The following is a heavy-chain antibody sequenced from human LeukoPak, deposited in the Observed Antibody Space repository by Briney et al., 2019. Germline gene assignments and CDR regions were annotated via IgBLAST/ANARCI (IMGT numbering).Heavy chain of an antibody. CDR3: ARHRSQMVPDY. D-gene: IGHD3-10*01. J-gene: IGHJ4*02. CDR1: GYGFTSYW. CDR2: IYPGDSDT. Sequence: GGSLRLSCKGSGYGFTSYWIGWVRQMPGNGLEWMGIIYPGDSDTRYSPSFQGQVTISADKSISTAYLQWSSLKASDTAMYYCARHRSQMVPDYWGQGTLVTVSS. V-gene: IGHV5-51*01.